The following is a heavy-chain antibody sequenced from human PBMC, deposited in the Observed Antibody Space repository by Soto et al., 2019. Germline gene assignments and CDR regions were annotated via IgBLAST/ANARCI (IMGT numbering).Heavy chain of an antibody. CDR1: GGSISSNHW. J-gene: IGHJ6*02. CDR2: IYHSGST. CDR3: ARFPFGDNFDYYGMVV. D-gene: IGHD3-10*01. V-gene: IGHV4-4*02. Sequence: QVQLRESGPGLVKPSGTLSLTCAVSGGSISSNHWWNWVRQSPGKGLEWIGEIYHSGSTNDNLSLKRRITMSVDKSKNQFSLRLNSVTAADTATYSCARFPFGDNFDYYGMVVWGQGTTVTVSS.